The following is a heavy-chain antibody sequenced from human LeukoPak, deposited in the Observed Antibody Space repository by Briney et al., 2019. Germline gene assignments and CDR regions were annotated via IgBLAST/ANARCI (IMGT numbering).Heavy chain of an antibody. D-gene: IGHD3-10*01. CDR3: VHGGLYYLDY. J-gene: IGHJ4*02. V-gene: IGHV3-23*01. Sequence: GGSLRPSCAASGFTFSNYGMTWVRQAPGKGLEWVSGISGSGGSTYYADSVKGRFTISRDIFKNTLYLQMNSLRAEDTAVYYCVHGGLYYLDYWGQGTLVTVSS. CDR1: GFTFSNYG. CDR2: ISGSGGST.